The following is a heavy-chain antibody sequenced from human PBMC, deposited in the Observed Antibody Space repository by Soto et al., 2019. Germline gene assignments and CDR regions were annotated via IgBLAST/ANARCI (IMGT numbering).Heavy chain of an antibody. V-gene: IGHV4-59*01. D-gene: IGHD1-26*01. CDR3: ARRWGGSLDY. J-gene: IGHJ4*02. CDR1: GGSISSYY. Sequence: QVQLQESGPGLVKPSETLSLTCTVSGGSISSYYWGGFGHPPGKGLEWIGYIYYSGSTNYNPSLKSRVTISVDTSKNQFSLKLSSVTAADTAVYYCARRWGGSLDYWGQGTLVTVSS. CDR2: IYYSGST.